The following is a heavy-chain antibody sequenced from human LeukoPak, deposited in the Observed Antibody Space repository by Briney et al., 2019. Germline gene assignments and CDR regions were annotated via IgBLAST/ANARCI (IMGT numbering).Heavy chain of an antibody. J-gene: IGHJ4*02. CDR3: ARGPDSGYVRY. CDR2: INHSGST. D-gene: IGHD5-12*01. CDR1: GGSFSGYF. V-gene: IGHV4-34*01. Sequence: PSETLSLTCAVYGGSFSGYFWSWIRQPPGKGLEWIGEINHSGSTNYNPSLKSRVTISVDTSKNQFSLKLGSVTAADTAVYYCARGPDSGYVRYWGQGTLVTVSS.